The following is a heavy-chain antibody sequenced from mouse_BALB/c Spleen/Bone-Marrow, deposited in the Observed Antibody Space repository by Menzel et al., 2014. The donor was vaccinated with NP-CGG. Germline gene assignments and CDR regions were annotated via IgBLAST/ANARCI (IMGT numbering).Heavy chain of an antibody. CDR3: ARPGYYGYQDV. CDR1: GFDFSGYW. D-gene: IGHD1-2*01. V-gene: IGHV4-1*02. CDR2: INPDSSTI. Sequence: EVKLMESGGGLVQPGGSLKLSCAASGFDFSGYWMTWVRQAPGKGLELIGEINPDSSTINYTPSLKDKFIISRDNAKNALYLQMSKVRSEDTALYYCARPGYYGYQDVWGAGTTVTVSS. J-gene: IGHJ1*01.